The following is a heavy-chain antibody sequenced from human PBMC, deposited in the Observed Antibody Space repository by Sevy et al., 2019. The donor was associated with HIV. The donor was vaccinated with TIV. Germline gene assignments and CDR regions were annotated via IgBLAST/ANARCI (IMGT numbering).Heavy chain of an antibody. J-gene: IGHJ4*02. Sequence: ASVKVSCKASGGTFTSYSISWVRQAPGQGLEWMGGILPIFGLAHYSQKFQGRVTITADESTSTAYMELSSLRSEDTAVYYCVRVGYYDSSGHYPFDYWGQGTLVTVSS. CDR2: ILPIFGLA. CDR1: GGTFTSYS. D-gene: IGHD3-22*01. CDR3: VRVGYYDSSGHYPFDY. V-gene: IGHV1-69*13.